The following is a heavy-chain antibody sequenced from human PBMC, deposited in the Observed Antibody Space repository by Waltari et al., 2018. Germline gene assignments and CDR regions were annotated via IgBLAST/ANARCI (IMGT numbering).Heavy chain of an antibody. D-gene: IGHD3-3*01. CDR3: ARGRPGYDFWSGYPRTLDY. CDR2: INHSGST. CDR1: GGSFSGYY. J-gene: IGHJ4*02. V-gene: IGHV4-34*01. Sequence: QVQLQQWGAGLLKPSETLSLTCAVYGGSFSGYYWSWIRQPPGKGLEWIGEINHSGSTNYNPSLKSRVTISVDTSKNQFSLKLSSVTAADTAVYYCARGRPGYDFWSGYPRTLDYWGQGTLVTVSS.